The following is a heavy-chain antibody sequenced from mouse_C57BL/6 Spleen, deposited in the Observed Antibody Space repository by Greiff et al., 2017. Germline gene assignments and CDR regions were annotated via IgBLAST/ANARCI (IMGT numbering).Heavy chain of an antibody. D-gene: IGHD2-3*01. CDR3: ARKVYDGYPAWFAY. V-gene: IGHV1-61*01. CDR1: GYTFTSYW. CDR2: IYPSDSET. Sequence: QVQLQQPGAELVRPGSSVKLSCKASGYTFTSYWMDWVKQRPGQGLEWIGNIYPSDSETHYTQKFKDKATLTVDKSSSTAYMQLSSLTSEDSAVYYCARKVYDGYPAWFAYWGQGTLVTVSA. J-gene: IGHJ3*01.